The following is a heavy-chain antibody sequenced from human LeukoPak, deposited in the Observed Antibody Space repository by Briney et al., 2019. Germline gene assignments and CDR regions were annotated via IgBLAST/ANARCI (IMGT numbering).Heavy chain of an antibody. V-gene: IGHV4-34*01. Sequence: PSETLSLTCAVYGGSFSGYYWSWIRQPPGKGLEWIGSIYYSGSTYYNPSLKSRVTISVDTSKNQFSLKLSSVTAADTAVYYCARLGRDGYIRIKYYFDYWGQGTLVTVSS. CDR3: ARLGRDGYIRIKYYFDY. CDR1: GGSFSGYY. D-gene: IGHD5-24*01. CDR2: IYYSGST. J-gene: IGHJ4*02.